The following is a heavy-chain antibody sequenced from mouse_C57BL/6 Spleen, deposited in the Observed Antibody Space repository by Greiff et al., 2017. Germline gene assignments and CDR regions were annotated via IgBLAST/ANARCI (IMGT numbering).Heavy chain of an antibody. CDR3: ARSNYGSSYGYFEV. J-gene: IGHJ1*03. CDR2: IDPSDSET. Sequence: QVQLQQPGAELVRPGSSVKLSCKASGYTFTSYWMHWVKQRPIQGLEWIGNIDPSDSETHYNQKFKDKATLTVDKSSSTAYMQLSSLTSEDSAVYYCARSNYGSSYGYFEVWGTGTTVTVSS. D-gene: IGHD1-1*01. V-gene: IGHV1-52*01. CDR1: GYTFTSYW.